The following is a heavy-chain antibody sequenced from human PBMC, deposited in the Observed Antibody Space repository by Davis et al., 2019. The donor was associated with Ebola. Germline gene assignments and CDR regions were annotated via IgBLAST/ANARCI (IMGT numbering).Heavy chain of an antibody. J-gene: IGHJ4*02. Sequence: PGGSLRLSCEVSGVTVDSGYLTWVRQAPGKGLEWISVIYVGGSTYYADSVKGRFTISRDKSKNELYLQMDSLTPEDTAVYYCSRMKRWLTQFENWGRGTLVTVPS. V-gene: IGHV3-53*01. CDR3: SRMKRWLTQFEN. CDR2: IYVGGST. CDR1: GVTVDSGY. D-gene: IGHD5-24*01.